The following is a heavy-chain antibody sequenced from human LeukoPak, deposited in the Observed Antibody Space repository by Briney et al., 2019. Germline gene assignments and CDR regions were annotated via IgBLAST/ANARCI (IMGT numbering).Heavy chain of an antibody. J-gene: IGHJ4*02. CDR3: AKGGRGTYYSDS. Sequence: PGGSLRLSCAAAGFMFNNYVMYWVRQAPGKGLEWVSVISASGGTVDYGDSVKGRFTISRDNSKNTLYLQMDSLRAEDTAVYYCAKGGRGTYYSDSWGQGTLVTVSS. CDR2: ISASGGTV. V-gene: IGHV3-23*01. CDR1: GFMFNNYV. D-gene: IGHD3-16*01.